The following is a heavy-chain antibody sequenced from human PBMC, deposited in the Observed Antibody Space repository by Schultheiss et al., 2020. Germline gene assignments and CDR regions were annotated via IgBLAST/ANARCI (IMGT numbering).Heavy chain of an antibody. CDR3: ARSGSSSNYYYYGMDV. CDR1: GFTFSDYY. D-gene: IGHD6-6*01. CDR2: ISSSSSTI. V-gene: IGHV3-11*04. Sequence: GGSLRLSCAASGFTFSDYYMSWIRQAPGKGLEWVSYISSSSSTIYYADSLKGRFTISRDNAKNSLYLQMNSLRAGDTAVYYCARSGSSSNYYYYGMDVWGQGTTVTVSS. J-gene: IGHJ6*02.